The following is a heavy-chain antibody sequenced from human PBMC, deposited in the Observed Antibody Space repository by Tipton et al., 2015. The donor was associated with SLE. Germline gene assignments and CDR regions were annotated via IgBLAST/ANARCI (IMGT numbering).Heavy chain of an antibody. V-gene: IGHV4-38-2*02. D-gene: IGHD1-7*01. J-gene: IGHJ3*01. CDR2: IHLGGYT. Sequence: TLSLTCTVSGQSIGSGYYWGWIRQPPGKGLGWIGAIHLGGYTRYSSSFQRRVDISGDTSKNQFSLKLTSATAADTADYYCARYDNWNYDAFAAWGQGTRVTVAS. CDR1: GQSIGSGYY. CDR3: ARYDNWNYDAFAA.